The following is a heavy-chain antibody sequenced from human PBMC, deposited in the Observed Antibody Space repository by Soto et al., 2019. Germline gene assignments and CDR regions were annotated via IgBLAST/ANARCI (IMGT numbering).Heavy chain of an antibody. D-gene: IGHD6-13*01. Sequence: HPGGSLRLSCAASGFTVSSYAMGWVRQAPGKGLEWVSAITGGGSGTYYADSVKGRFTISRDNSRNTLYLQMSSLRAEDTAVYYCATSRGYFDYWGQGTLVTVSS. CDR3: ATSRGYFDY. J-gene: IGHJ4*02. CDR1: GFTVSSYA. CDR2: ITGGGSGT. V-gene: IGHV3-23*01.